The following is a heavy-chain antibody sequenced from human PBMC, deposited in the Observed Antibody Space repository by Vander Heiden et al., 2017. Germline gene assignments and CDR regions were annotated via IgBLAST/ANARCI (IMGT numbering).Heavy chain of an antibody. J-gene: IGHJ5*02. V-gene: IGHV1-2*02. CDR2: IDPHSGAT. CDR3: ARGIITRTGVAFDP. CDR1: GSTFTGHY. D-gene: IGHD1-20*01. Sequence: QGQLVQSGAEVKTPGASVKVSCKASGSTFTGHYMHWVRQAPGQGLEWMGWIDPHSGATNYAQMFQGRVTMTRDTSISTADMELSRLRSDDTAAYYCARGIITRTGVAFDPWGQGTLVTVSS.